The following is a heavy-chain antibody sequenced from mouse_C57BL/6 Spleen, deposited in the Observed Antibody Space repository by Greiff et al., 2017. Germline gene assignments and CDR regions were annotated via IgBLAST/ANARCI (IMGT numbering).Heavy chain of an antibody. V-gene: IGHV1-81*01. CDR1: GYTFTSYG. J-gene: IGHJ2*01. D-gene: IGHD2-3*01. Sequence: VQLQQSGAELARPGASVKLSCKASGYTFTSYGISWVKQRTGQGLEWIGEIYPRSGNTYYNEKFKGKATLTADKSSSTAYMELHSLTSEDSAVYFCARWDDGYYVDYWGQGTTLTVSS. CDR3: ARWDDGYYVDY. CDR2: IYPRSGNT.